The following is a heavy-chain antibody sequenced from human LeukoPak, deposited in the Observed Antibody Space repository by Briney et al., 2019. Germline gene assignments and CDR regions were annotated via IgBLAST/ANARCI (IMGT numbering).Heavy chain of an antibody. CDR3: AKGMEDYDILTGVLDV. CDR2: ISGSGGST. J-gene: IGHJ6*02. V-gene: IGHV3-23*01. Sequence: GGSLRLSCAASGFTFSSYAMSWVRQAPGKGLEWVSAISGSGGSTYYADSVKGRFTISRDNSKNTLYLQINSLRAEDTAVYYCAKGMEDYDILTGVLDVWGQGTTVTVSS. CDR1: GFTFSSYA. D-gene: IGHD3-9*01.